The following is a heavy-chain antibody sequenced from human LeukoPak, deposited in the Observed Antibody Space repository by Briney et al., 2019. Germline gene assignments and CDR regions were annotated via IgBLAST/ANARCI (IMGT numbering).Heavy chain of an antibody. D-gene: IGHD6-6*01. V-gene: IGHV4-59*01. CDR1: GGSISSYY. CDR3: ARSESIAARHYYFDY. Sequence: PSETLSLACTVSGGSISSYYWSWIRQPPGKGLEWIGYIYYSGSTNYNPSLKSRVTISVDTSKNQFSLKLSSVTAADTAVYYCARSESIAARHYYFDYWGQGTLVTVSS. CDR2: IYYSGST. J-gene: IGHJ4*02.